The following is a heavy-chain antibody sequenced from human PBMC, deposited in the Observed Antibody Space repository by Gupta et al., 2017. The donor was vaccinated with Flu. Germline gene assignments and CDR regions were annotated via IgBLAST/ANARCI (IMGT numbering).Heavy chain of an antibody. CDR1: GGTFSSYA. J-gene: IGHJ4*02. D-gene: IGHD5-12*01. Sequence: QVQLVQSGAEVKKPGSSVKVSCKASGGTFSSYAISWVRQAPGQGLEWMGGIIPIFGTANYAQKFQGRVTITADESTSTAYMELSSLRSEDTAVYYCARGSWGYSGYDLSVSWPPRFDYWGQGTLVTVSS. CDR3: ARGSWGYSGYDLSVSWPPRFDY. CDR2: IIPIFGTA. V-gene: IGHV1-69*01.